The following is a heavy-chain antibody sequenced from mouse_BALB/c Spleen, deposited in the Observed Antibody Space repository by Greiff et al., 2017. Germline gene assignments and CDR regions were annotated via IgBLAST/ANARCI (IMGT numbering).Heavy chain of an antibody. Sequence: EVLLVESGGGLVQPGGSRTLSCAASGFTFSSFGMHWVRQAPEKGLEWVAYISSGSSTSYYADTVKGRFTISRDNPKNTLFLQMTSLKSEDTAMYYCERGEAYDGYYGFAYWGQGTLVTVSA. D-gene: IGHD2-3*01. CDR2: ISSGSSTS. CDR3: ERGEAYDGYYGFAY. CDR1: GFTFSSFG. J-gene: IGHJ3*01. V-gene: IGHV5-17*02.